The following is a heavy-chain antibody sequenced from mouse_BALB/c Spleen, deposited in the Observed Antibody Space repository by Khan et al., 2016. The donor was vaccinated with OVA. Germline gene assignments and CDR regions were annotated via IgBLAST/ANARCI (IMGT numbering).Heavy chain of an antibody. Sequence: QVQLQQSGPGLVAPSQSLSITCTVYGYSLTRYGVHWVRQPPGKGLEWLGLIWAGGSTNYNWALMSRLSISIGNSKSLVFLIMNSLQTDDTALYYCARSKYLARYWGQGTTLTVSS. J-gene: IGHJ2*01. CDR3: ARSKYLARY. D-gene: IGHD3-3*01. CDR1: GYSLTRYG. CDR2: IWAGGST. V-gene: IGHV2-9*02.